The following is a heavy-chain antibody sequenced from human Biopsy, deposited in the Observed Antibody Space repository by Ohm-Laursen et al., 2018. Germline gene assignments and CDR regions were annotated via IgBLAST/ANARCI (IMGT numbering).Heavy chain of an antibody. V-gene: IGHV4-39*01. CDR1: GGSISSSTTYY. Sequence: SETLSLTCTVSGGSISSSTTYYWAWLRQPPGKGLEWIGRIYNTETTFYNPSLKSRITISVDTSTNQFSLKVSSVTAADTALYFCARHPTGFWFDPWGHGTLVTVSS. CDR2: IYNTETT. CDR3: ARHPTGFWFDP. J-gene: IGHJ5*02.